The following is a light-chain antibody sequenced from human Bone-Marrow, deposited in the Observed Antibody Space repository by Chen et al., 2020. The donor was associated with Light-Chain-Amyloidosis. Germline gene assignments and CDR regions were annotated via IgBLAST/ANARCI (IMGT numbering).Light chain of an antibody. V-gene: IGLV3-25*03. Sequence: SYELTQPPSVSVSPGQTARITCSGDDLPTKYAYWYQQKPGQAPLLVIHRDTGRPSGISDRFSGSSSGTKATLTISGVQAEDEADYHCQSADSSGTYEVIFGGGTKLTVL. CDR1: DLPTKY. J-gene: IGLJ2*01. CDR3: QSADSSGTYEVI. CDR2: RDT.